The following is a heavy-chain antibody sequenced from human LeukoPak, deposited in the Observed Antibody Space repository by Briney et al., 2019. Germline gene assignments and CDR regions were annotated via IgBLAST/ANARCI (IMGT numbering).Heavy chain of an antibody. CDR3: ARGATYYDFWSPFDP. CDR2: IYYSGST. Sequence: SETLSLTCTVSGGSISSYYWSWIRQPPGKGLEWIGYIYYSGSTNYNPSLKSRVTISVDTSKNQFSLKLSSVTAADTAVYYCARGATYYDFWSPFDPWGQGTLVTVSS. CDR1: GGSISSYY. V-gene: IGHV4-59*01. D-gene: IGHD3-3*01. J-gene: IGHJ5*02.